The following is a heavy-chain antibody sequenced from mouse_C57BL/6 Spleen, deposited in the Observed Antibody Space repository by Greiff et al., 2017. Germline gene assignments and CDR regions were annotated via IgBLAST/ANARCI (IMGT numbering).Heavy chain of an antibody. CDR1: GYTFTSYW. J-gene: IGHJ4*01. CDR3: PYGSSWDAMDY. V-gene: IGHV1-5*01. Sequence: EVQLQQSGTVLARPGASVKMSCKTSGYTFTSYWMHWVKQRPGQGLEWIGAIYPGNSDTSYNQKFKGKAKLTAVTSASTAYMELSSLTNEDSAVYYCPYGSSWDAMDYWGQGTSVTVSS. CDR2: IYPGNSDT. D-gene: IGHD1-1*01.